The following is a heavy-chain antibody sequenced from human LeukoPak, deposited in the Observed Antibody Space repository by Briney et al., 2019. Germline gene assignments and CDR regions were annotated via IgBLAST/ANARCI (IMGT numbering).Heavy chain of an antibody. D-gene: IGHD2-2*01. CDR2: INPNSGGT. CDR1: GYTFTDYY. V-gene: IGHV1-2*06. CDR3: ARSALGYCSSTRCFGFDY. Sequence: ASVKVSCKASGYTFTDYYIHWVRQAPGQGLEWMGRINPNSGGTYYAQKFQGRVTMTRDTSINTAYMELSSLRSDDTAVYYCARSALGYCSSTRCFGFDYWGQGTLVTVSS. J-gene: IGHJ4*02.